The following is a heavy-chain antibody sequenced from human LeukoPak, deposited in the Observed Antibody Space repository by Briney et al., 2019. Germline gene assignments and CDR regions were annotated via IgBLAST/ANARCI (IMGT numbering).Heavy chain of an antibody. CDR2: IYSGGTT. CDR1: GFTVSSSY. Sequence: PGGSLRLSCAASGFTVSSSYMSWVRQAPGKGLEWVSVIYSGGTTFYADSVKGRFTISRDTSRNTVYLQMNSLRAEDAAVYYCARGTAYSSRGEDYWGQGTLVTVST. V-gene: IGHV3-66*01. D-gene: IGHD6-13*01. CDR3: ARGTAYSSRGEDY. J-gene: IGHJ4*02.